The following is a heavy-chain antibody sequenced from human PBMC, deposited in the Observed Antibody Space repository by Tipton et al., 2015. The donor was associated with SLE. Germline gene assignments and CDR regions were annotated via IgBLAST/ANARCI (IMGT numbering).Heavy chain of an antibody. V-gene: IGHV3-30*03. CDR2: ISYDGSNK. D-gene: IGHD3-16*02. CDR1: GFTFSSYG. Sequence: SLRLSCAASGFTFSSYGMHWVRQAPGKGLEWVAVISYDGSNKYYADSVKGRFTISRDNSKNTLYLQMNSLRAEDTAVYYCTTAARIMITFGGVIEYWGQGTLVTVSS. CDR3: TTAARIMITFGGVIEY. J-gene: IGHJ4*02.